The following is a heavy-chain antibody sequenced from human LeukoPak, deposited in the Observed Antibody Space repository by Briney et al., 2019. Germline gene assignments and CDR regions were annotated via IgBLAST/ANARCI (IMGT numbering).Heavy chain of an antibody. Sequence: SVKVSCKASGGTFSSYAISWVRLAPGQGLEWMGRIIPIFGTANYAQKFQGRVTITTDESTSTAYMELSSLRSEDTAVYYCAREAYYDSSGYFDYWGQGTLVTVSS. CDR1: GGTFSSYA. CDR2: IIPIFGTA. J-gene: IGHJ4*02. CDR3: AREAYYDSSGYFDY. D-gene: IGHD3-22*01. V-gene: IGHV1-69*05.